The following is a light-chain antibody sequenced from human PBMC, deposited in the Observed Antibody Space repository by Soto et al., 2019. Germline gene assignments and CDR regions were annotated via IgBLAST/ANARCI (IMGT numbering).Light chain of an antibody. Sequence: EIVLTQSPGTLSLSPGERATLSCRASLSVISSYLAWYQQKPGQAPRLLIYGASSRATGIPDRFSGSGSGTDFNLTISRLEPEDFAVYYCQQYGTSLLYTFGQGTKLEIK. V-gene: IGKV3-20*01. CDR3: QQYGTSLLYT. CDR2: GAS. J-gene: IGKJ2*01. CDR1: LSVISSY.